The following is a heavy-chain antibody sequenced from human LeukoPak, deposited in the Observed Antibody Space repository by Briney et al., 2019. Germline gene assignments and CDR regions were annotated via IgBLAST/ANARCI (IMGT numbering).Heavy chain of an antibody. Sequence: PGTSLRLSCAASGFAFSTHPMHWVRQTLGKGLEWVAVLSYDATIQYYADSVRDRFTISRDISKNTLYLQMNGLRPEDTAVYYCAREGHRGFRDFDYWGQGTLVTVSS. J-gene: IGHJ4*02. CDR1: GFAFSTHP. CDR3: AREGHRGFRDFDY. D-gene: IGHD3-10*01. CDR2: LSYDATIQ. V-gene: IGHV3-30-3*01.